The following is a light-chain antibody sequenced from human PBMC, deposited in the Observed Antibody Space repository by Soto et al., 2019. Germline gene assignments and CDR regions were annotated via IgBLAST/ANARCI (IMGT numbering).Light chain of an antibody. CDR3: QQYNYWPPWT. J-gene: IGKJ1*01. Sequence: ILMTQSPATLSVSPGERATLSCRASQSASNNLAWYQQKPGQAPRLLIYDASTRATGIPARFSGSGSGTEFTLTICGLQSEDFAVYYCQQYNYWPPWTFGQGTKVEIK. CDR2: DAS. V-gene: IGKV3-15*01. CDR1: QSASNN.